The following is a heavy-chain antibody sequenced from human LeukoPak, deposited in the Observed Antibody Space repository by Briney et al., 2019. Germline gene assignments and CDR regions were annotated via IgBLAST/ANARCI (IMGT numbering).Heavy chain of an antibody. Sequence: ASVKVSCKASGYTFTSYYMHWVRQAPGQGLEWMGIINPSGGSTSYAQKFQGRVTMTRDMSTSTVCMELSSLRSEDTAVYYCASVKAQDTAMRNWGQGTLVTVSS. J-gene: IGHJ4*02. CDR2: INPSGGST. CDR1: GYTFTSYY. V-gene: IGHV1-46*01. CDR3: ASVKAQDTAMRN. D-gene: IGHD5-18*01.